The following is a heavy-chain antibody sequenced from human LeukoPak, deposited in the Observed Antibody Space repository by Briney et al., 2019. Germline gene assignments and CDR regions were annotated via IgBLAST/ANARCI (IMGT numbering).Heavy chain of an antibody. J-gene: IGHJ3*02. D-gene: IGHD5-18*01. CDR1: GFTFSSYA. CDR3: ARSLELWAFDI. Sequence: GGSLRLSCAASGFTFSSYAMHGVRQAPGKGLEWLAVIWYDGSNKYYAASVKGRFTISEGNSKNTFYLQMSSLGAEDTAVYYCARSLELWAFDIWGRGTMVTVSS. CDR2: IWYDGSNK. V-gene: IGHV3-33*01.